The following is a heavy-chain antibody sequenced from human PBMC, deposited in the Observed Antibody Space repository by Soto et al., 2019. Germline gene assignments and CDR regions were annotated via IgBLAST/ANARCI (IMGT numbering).Heavy chain of an antibody. D-gene: IGHD6-6*01. J-gene: IGHJ4*02. CDR2: IYYSGST. CDR3: ARTSRFDY. Sequence: PSETLSLTCTVSGGSISSSSYYWSWIRQPPGKGLEWIGYIYYSGSTNYNPSLKSRVTISVDTSKNQFSLKLSSVTAADTAVYYCARTSRFDYWGQGTLVTVSS. CDR1: GGSISSSSYY. V-gene: IGHV4-61*05.